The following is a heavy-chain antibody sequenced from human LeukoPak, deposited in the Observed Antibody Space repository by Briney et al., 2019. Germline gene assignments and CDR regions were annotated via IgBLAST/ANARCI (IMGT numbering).Heavy chain of an antibody. CDR2: INPNSGGT. V-gene: IGHV1-2*02. CDR1: GYIFTGYY. D-gene: IGHD1-26*01. CDR3: ARSGAGATTYYFDY. J-gene: IGHJ4*02. Sequence: ASVKVSCKASGYIFTGYYLHWVRQAPGQGLEWMGWINPNSGGTDYPQKFQGRVTMTRDTSISTAYMELTRLRSDDTAVYYRARSGAGATTYYFDYWGQGTLVTVSS.